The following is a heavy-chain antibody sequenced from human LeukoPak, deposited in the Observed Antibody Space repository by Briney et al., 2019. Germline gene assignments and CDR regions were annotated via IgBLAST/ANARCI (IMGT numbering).Heavy chain of an antibody. D-gene: IGHD1-26*01. J-gene: IGHJ4*02. Sequence: SETLSLTCTVSGVSISSYYWSWIRQPPGKGLEWIGYIYYSGSTNYNPSLKSRVTISVDTSKNQFSLKLSSVTAADTAVYYCSGSLKPDFDYWGQGTLVTVSS. V-gene: IGHV4-59*01. CDR1: GVSISSYY. CDR2: IYYSGST. CDR3: SGSLKPDFDY.